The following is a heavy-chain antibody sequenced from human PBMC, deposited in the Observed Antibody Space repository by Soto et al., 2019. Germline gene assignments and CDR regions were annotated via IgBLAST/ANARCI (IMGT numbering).Heavy chain of an antibody. CDR2: ISGSGGST. J-gene: IGHJ6*02. V-gene: IGHV3-23*01. D-gene: IGHD3-3*01. CDR1: GFTFSSYA. Sequence: SLRLSCAASGFTFSSYAMSWVRQAPGKGLEWVSAISGSGGSTYYADSVKGRFTISRDNSKNTLYLQMNSLRAEDTAVYYCAKDIRDYDFWSGYYIPYYYYGMDVWGQGTTVTVSS. CDR3: AKDIRDYDFWSGYYIPYYYYGMDV.